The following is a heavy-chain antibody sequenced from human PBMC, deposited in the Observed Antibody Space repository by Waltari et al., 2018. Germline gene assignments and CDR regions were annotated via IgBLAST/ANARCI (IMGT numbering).Heavy chain of an antibody. V-gene: IGHV3-48*01. CDR2: ISSRSSTI. CDR3: ARILGFRELLFDY. D-gene: IGHD3-10*01. CDR1: AFTFLRSS. J-gene: IGHJ4*02. Sequence: EVQLVESGVGLVQPGGSLRLSCAASAFTFLRSSLNCVRKAPGKGVEWVSYISSRSSTIYYADSVKGRFTISRDNAKNSLYLKMNSLRAEDTAVYYCARILGFRELLFDYWGQGTMVTVSS.